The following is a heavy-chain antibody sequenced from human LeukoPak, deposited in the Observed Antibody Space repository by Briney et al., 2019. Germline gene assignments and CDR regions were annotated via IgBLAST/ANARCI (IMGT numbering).Heavy chain of an antibody. CDR3: AREMTTVTRAFDY. V-gene: IGHV4-34*09. J-gene: IGHJ4*02. Sequence: SETLSLTCAVYGGSFSGYYWSWIRQPPGKGLEWIGEINHSGSTNYNPSLKSRVTISVDTSKNQFSLKLSSVTAADTAVYYCAREMTTVTRAFDYWGQGTLVTVSS. CDR1: GGSFSGYY. D-gene: IGHD4-17*01. CDR2: INHSGST.